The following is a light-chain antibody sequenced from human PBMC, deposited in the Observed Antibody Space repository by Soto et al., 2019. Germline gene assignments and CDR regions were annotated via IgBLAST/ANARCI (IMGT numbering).Light chain of an antibody. V-gene: IGKV1-5*03. Sequence: DIQMTQSPSTLSGSVGDRVTITCRASQTISSWLAWYQQKPGKAPKLLIYKASTLKSGVPSRFSGSGSGTEFPLTLSSPQPDDFATYYCQHYNSYSEAFGQGTKVELK. CDR1: QTISSW. CDR2: KAS. CDR3: QHYNSYSEA. J-gene: IGKJ1*01.